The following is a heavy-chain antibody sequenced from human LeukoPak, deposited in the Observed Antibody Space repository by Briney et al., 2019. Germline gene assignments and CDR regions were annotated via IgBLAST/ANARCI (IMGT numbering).Heavy chain of an antibody. CDR3: ARMILLLGDVLTVPPRGFDY. J-gene: IGHJ4*02. CDR2: ISVYNVNT. Sequence: GASVKVSCKASGYTFTTYGISWVRQAPGQGREWLGRISVYNVNTNYAQKLQGRVTMTTDTSTSTAYMELRSLRSDDTAVYYCARMILLLGDVLTVPPRGFDYWGQGTLVTVSS. V-gene: IGHV1-18*01. D-gene: IGHD3-9*01. CDR1: GYTFTTYG.